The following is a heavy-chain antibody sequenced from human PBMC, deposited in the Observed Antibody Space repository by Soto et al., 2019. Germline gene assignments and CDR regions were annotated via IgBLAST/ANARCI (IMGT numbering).Heavy chain of an antibody. D-gene: IGHD3-3*01. CDR2: IWYDGSNK. V-gene: IGHV3-33*01. CDR1: GFTFSSYG. CDR3: ARGGITIYGMDV. Sequence: QVQLVESGGGVVQPGRSLRLSCAASGFTFSSYGMHWVRQAPGKGLEWVAVIWYDGSNKYYADSVKGRFTISRDNSKNTLYRQMNSLRAEDTAVYYCARGGITIYGMDVWGQGTTVSVSS. J-gene: IGHJ6*02.